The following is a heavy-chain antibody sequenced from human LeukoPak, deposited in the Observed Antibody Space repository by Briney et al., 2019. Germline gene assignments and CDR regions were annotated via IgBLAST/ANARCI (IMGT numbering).Heavy chain of an antibody. CDR1: GYTLTELS. V-gene: IGHV1-24*01. Sequence: ASVKVSCKVSGYTLTELSMHWVRQAPGKGLEWTGGFDPEDGETIYAQKFQGRVTMTEDTSTDTAYMELSSLRSEDTAVYYCARALYSSSWYVWFDPWGQGTLVTVSS. CDR2: FDPEDGET. D-gene: IGHD6-13*01. CDR3: ARALYSSSWYVWFDP. J-gene: IGHJ5*02.